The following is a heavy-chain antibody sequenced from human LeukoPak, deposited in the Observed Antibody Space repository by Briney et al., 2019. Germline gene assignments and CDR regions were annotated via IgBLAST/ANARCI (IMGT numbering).Heavy chain of an antibody. CDR1: GFTFSNYA. Sequence: PGGSPRLSCAGSGFTFSNYAMYWVRQAPGKGLENVAGIGSNGDSTYYANSVKGRFTISRDNSKNTLYLQMNSLRAEDTAVYYCATGPRPYQLLSFAYWGQGTLVTVSS. V-gene: IGHV3-64*01. CDR3: ATGPRPYQLLSFAY. J-gene: IGHJ4*02. CDR2: IGSNGDST. D-gene: IGHD2-2*01.